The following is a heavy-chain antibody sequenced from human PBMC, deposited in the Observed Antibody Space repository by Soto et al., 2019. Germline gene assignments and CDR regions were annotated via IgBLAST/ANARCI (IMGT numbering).Heavy chain of an antibody. CDR3: ARLQAAAGDNDLTFDY. V-gene: IGHV1-69*13. CDR2: IIPIFGTA. D-gene: IGHD6-13*01. CDR1: GGTISIYP. Sequence: SVKFSSEASGGTISIYPISWVRQTPGKGLEWMGGIIPIFGTANYAQKFQGRVTITADESTSTAYMELSSLRSEDTAVYYCARLQAAAGDNDLTFDYWGQGTLVTVSS. J-gene: IGHJ4*02.